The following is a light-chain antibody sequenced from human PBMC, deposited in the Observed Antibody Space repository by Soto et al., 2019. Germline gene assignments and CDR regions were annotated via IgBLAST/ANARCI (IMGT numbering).Light chain of an antibody. CDR1: QSISIW. Sequence: DIQMPKSPSTLSASVGDSVTITCRASQSISIWLAWYQQKPGKAPKILIYKASSLESGVPSRFSGSVSGTEFTLNISSLQPDDCATYYCQQYSTYTPRSFGQGTRWIS. V-gene: IGKV1-5*03. CDR2: KAS. CDR3: QQYSTYTPRS. J-gene: IGKJ1*01.